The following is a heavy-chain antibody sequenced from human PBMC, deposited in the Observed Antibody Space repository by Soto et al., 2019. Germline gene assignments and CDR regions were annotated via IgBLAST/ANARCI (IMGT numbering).Heavy chain of an antibody. V-gene: IGHV1-18*04. CDR1: GYTFTSYG. Sequence: VASVKLSCKASGYTFTSYGISWVRQAPGQGLEWMGWISAYNGNTNYAQKLQGRVTMTTDTSTSTAYMELRSLRSDDTAVYYCARGFWSGYSRPDAFDIWGQGTMVTVSS. D-gene: IGHD3-3*01. J-gene: IGHJ3*02. CDR2: ISAYNGNT. CDR3: ARGFWSGYSRPDAFDI.